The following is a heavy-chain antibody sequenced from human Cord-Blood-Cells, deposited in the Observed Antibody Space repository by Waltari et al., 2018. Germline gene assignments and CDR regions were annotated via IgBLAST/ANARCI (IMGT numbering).Heavy chain of an antibody. J-gene: IGHJ3*02. Sequence: EVQLVESGGGLIQPGGSLRLSCEASGFTVSRHSMSRVRQAPGKGMEWVSVIYSGGSTYYADSVKGRFTISRDNSKNTLYLQMNSLRAEDTAVYYCARELYNDDAFDIWGQGTMVTVSS. CDR3: ARELYNDDAFDI. V-gene: IGHV3-53*01. CDR1: GFTVSRHS. D-gene: IGHD1-20*01. CDR2: IYSGGST.